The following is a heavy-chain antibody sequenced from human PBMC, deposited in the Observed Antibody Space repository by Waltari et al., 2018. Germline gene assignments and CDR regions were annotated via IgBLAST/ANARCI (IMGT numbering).Heavy chain of an antibody. V-gene: IGHV4-34*01. CDR2: INHSGST. Sequence: QVQLQQWGAGLLKPSETLSLTCAVYGGSFSGYYWSWIRQPPGKGLEWIGEINHSGSTNYNPSLKRRVTISVDTSKNQFSLKLSSVTAADTAVYYCARLGYSTNAGSGYWGQGTLVTVSS. CDR3: ARLGYSTNAGSGY. J-gene: IGHJ4*02. CDR1: GGSFSGYY. D-gene: IGHD6-13*01.